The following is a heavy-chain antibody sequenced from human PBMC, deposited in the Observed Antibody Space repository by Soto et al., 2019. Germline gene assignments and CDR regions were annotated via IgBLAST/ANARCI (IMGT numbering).Heavy chain of an antibody. V-gene: IGHV3-7*01. Sequence: PGGSLRLSCAASGFTFSSYWMSWVRQAPGKGLEWVANIKQDGSEKYYVDPVKGRFTISRDNAKNSLYLQMNSLRAEDTAVYYCARDCSDRDSSGWSCYMDVWGKGTTVTVSS. J-gene: IGHJ6*03. CDR3: ARDCSDRDSSGWSCYMDV. D-gene: IGHD6-19*01. CDR1: GFTFSSYW. CDR2: IKQDGSEK.